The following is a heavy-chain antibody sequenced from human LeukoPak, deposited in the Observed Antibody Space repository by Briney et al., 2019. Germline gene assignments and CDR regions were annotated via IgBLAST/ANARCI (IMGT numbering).Heavy chain of an antibody. J-gene: IGHJ4*02. CDR1: DGSISKYY. D-gene: IGHD2-15*01. Sequence: SETLSLTCTVSDGSISKYYCSWIRQPPGKGLEWIAYIYYTGSTYYNPSLKSRVTMSVDTSKNQFSLSLSSVTAADTAVYYCARHISGGATLDWGQGTLVTVSS. CDR3: ARHISGGATLD. CDR2: IYYTGST. V-gene: IGHV4-59*08.